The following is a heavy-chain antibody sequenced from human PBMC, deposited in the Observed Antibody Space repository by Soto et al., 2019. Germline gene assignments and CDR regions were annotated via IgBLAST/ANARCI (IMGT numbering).Heavy chain of an antibody. CDR2: IYSGGST. CDR3: ARDDRRYCSGGSCYYGMDV. V-gene: IGHV3-53*01. J-gene: IGHJ6*02. D-gene: IGHD2-15*01. CDR1: GFTVSSNY. Sequence: PGGSLRLSCAASGFTVSSNYMSWVRQAPGKGLEWVSVIYSGGSTYYADSVKGRFTISRDNSKNTLYLQMNSLRAEDTAVYYCARDDRRYCSGGSCYYGMDVWGQGTTVTVSS.